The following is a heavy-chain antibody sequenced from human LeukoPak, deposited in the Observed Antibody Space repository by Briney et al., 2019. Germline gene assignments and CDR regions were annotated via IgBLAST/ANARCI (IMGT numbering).Heavy chain of an antibody. J-gene: IGHJ4*02. CDR1: GFTFSSYA. Sequence: PGASLRLSCAASGFTFSSYAMSWVRQAPGKGLEWGSAISGSGDSTYYADSVKGRFTISRDNSKNTLYLQMNSLRAEDTAVYYCAKSLVFMVYARDYYFDYWGQGTLVTVSS. V-gene: IGHV3-23*01. CDR2: ISGSGDST. D-gene: IGHD2-8*01. CDR3: AKSLVFMVYARDYYFDY.